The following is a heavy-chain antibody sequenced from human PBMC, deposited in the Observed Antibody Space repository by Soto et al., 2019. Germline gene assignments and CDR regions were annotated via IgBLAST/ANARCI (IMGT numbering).Heavy chain of an antibody. J-gene: IGHJ4*02. CDR3: ARDGRVLRLLTRSIATYYFDY. Sequence: QTVGSVRLSCAASGFTFSSYAMHWVRQAPGKGLEWVAVISYDGSNKYYADSVKGRFTISRDNSKNTLYLQMNSLRAEDTAVYYCARDGRVLRLLTRSIATYYFDYWGQGTLVTVSS. CDR1: GFTFSSYA. CDR2: ISYDGSNK. V-gene: IGHV3-30-3*01. D-gene: IGHD6-6*01.